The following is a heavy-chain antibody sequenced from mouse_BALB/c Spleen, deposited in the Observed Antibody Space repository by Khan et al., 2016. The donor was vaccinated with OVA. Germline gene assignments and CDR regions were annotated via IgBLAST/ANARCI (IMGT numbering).Heavy chain of an antibody. CDR3: AYGSSYWYFDV. D-gene: IGHD1-1*01. V-gene: IGHV3-2*02. CDR2: INYSAST. J-gene: IGHJ1*01. Sequence: EVKLQESGPGLVKPSQSLSLTCTVTGYSITSDYAWNWIRQFPGNKLEWVGSINYSASTGYNPSLKSRISITRDTSKNQFFLQLNSVTTEDTATYFCAYGSSYWYFDVWGAGTTVTVSS. CDR1: GYSITSDYA.